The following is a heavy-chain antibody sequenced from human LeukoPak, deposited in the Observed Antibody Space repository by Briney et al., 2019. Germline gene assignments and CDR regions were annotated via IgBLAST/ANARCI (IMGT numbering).Heavy chain of an antibody. CDR2: ISGSGGST. J-gene: IGHJ4*02. D-gene: IGHD3-22*01. CDR3: AKDYNYYDSSGYYDY. Sequence: GVLRLSCAASGFTFSSYAMSWVRQAPGKGLEWVSAISGSGGSTYYADSVKGRFTISRDNSKNTLYLQMNSLRAEDTAVYYCAKDYNYYDSSGYYDYWGQGTLVTVSS. V-gene: IGHV3-23*01. CDR1: GFTFSSYA.